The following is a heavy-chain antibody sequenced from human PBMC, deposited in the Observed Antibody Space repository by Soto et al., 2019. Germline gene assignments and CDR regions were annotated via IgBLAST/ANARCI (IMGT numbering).Heavy chain of an antibody. CDR2: INHSGST. V-gene: IGHV4-34*01. J-gene: IGHJ4*02. CDR1: GGAFSGYY. CDR3: ARGKLSDYVWGSYRYHFDY. D-gene: IGHD3-16*02. Sequence: SAETLSLTCAVYGGAFSGYYWSWIRHPPGNGLELIGEINHSGSTNYNPSVKSRVTISVDTSKNQFSLKLSSVTAADTAVYYCARGKLSDYVWGSYRYHFDYWGQGTVVTVSS.